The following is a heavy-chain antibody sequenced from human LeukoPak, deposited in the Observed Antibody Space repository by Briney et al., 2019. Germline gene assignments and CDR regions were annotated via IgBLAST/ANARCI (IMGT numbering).Heavy chain of an antibody. CDR1: GFTFSRYW. V-gene: IGHV3-7*01. CDR3: ARVNPLMAPGAVDI. Sequence: GGSLRLSCAASGFTFSRYWMTWVRQAPGKGLAWVANIKQDGSAKYYMDSVKGRFTISRDNAKNSLYLQMNSLGVEDTAVYYCARVNPLMAPGAVDIWGQGTKVAVSS. J-gene: IGHJ3*02. D-gene: IGHD2-8*01. CDR2: IKQDGSAK.